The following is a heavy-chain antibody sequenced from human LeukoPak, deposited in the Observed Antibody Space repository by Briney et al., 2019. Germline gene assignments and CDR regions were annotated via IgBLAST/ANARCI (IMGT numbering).Heavy chain of an antibody. CDR2: IYYSGST. Sequence: SETLSLTCAVSGGSISSSNWWSWVRQPPGKGLEWIGYIYYSGSTNYNPSLKSRVTISVDTSKNQFSLKLSSVTAADTAVYYCARVVYGVGAFDIWGQGTMVTVSS. CDR3: ARVVYGVGAFDI. J-gene: IGHJ3*02. CDR1: GGSISSSNW. D-gene: IGHD4-17*01. V-gene: IGHV4-4*02.